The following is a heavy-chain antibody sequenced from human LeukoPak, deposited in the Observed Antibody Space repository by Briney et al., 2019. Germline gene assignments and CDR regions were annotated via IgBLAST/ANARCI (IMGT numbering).Heavy chain of an antibody. CDR3: ASLGYCSGGSCLRPDY. V-gene: IGHV3-48*03. Sequence: GGSLRLSCAASGFTFSSYEMNWVHQAPGKGLEWVSYISSSGSTIYYADSVKGRFTISRDNAKNSLYLQMNSLRAEDTAVYYCASLGYCSGGSCLRPDYWGQGTLVTVSS. J-gene: IGHJ4*02. D-gene: IGHD2-15*01. CDR2: ISSSGSTI. CDR1: GFTFSSYE.